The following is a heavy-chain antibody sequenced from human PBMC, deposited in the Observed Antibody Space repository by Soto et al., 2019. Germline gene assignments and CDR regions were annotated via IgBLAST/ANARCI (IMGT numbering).Heavy chain of an antibody. Sequence: EVRLVESGGGLVQPGGSLRLSCAASGFTFSNYNMNWVRQAPGKGLEWVSYISGSSSSIYYADSVKGRFTISRDNAKNSLYLQMNSLRDEDTAVYYCANSGSYYMGYWGQGTLVTVSS. V-gene: IGHV3-48*02. CDR3: ANSGSYYMGY. CDR2: ISGSSSSI. D-gene: IGHD1-26*01. CDR1: GFTFSNYN. J-gene: IGHJ4*02.